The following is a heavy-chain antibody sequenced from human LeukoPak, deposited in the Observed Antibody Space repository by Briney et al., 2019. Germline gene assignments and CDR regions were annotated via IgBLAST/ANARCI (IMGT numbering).Heavy chain of an antibody. V-gene: IGHV3-7*01. Sequence: GGSLRLSCAACGFTFSNFWMSWIRQVPGKGLEWVAHIKTDGSEKYYVDSVKGRFTISRDNPKKSLYLQMNSLSVEDTAVYYCTGIVYWGQGTRVTVSS. CDR2: IKTDGSEK. CDR3: TGIVY. CDR1: GFTFSNFW. J-gene: IGHJ4*02.